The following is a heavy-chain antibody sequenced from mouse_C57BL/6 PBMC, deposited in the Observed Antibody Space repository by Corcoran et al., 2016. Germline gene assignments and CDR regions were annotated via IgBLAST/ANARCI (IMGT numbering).Heavy chain of an antibody. CDR1: GYTFTDYY. J-gene: IGHJ3*01. CDR2: INPYNGGT. Sequence: EVQLQQSGPVLVKPGASVKMSCKASGYTFTDYYMNWVKQSHGKSLEWIGVINPYNGGTSYNQKFKGKATLTVDKSSSTAYMELNSLTSEDSAVYYCADGSKAWFAYWGQGTLVTVSA. D-gene: IGHD1-1*01. V-gene: IGHV1-19*01. CDR3: ADGSKAWFAY.